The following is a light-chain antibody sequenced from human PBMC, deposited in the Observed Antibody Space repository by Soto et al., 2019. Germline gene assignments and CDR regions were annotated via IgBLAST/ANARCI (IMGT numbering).Light chain of an antibody. Sequence: ALAQPASVSGSPGQSITTSCTGTSSDVGGYNYVSWYQQHPGKAPKLMIYEVSNRPSGVSNRFSGSKSGNTASLTISGLQAEDEADYYCSSYTSSITYVFGTGTKVTVL. V-gene: IGLV2-14*01. J-gene: IGLJ1*01. CDR1: SSDVGGYNY. CDR3: SSYTSSITYV. CDR2: EVS.